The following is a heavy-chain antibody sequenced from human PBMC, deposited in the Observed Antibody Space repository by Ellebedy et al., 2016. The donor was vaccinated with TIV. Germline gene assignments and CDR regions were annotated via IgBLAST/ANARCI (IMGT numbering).Heavy chain of an antibody. V-gene: IGHV3-53*01. CDR1: GFTVSSNY. Sequence: GESLKISXAASGFTVSSNYMSWVRQTPGKGLEWVSIIYSGGSAYYADSVKGRFTISRDNAKNSLYLQMNSLRAEDTAVYYCARDLTRPDYWGQGTLVTVSS. D-gene: IGHD6-6*01. CDR3: ARDLTRPDY. CDR2: IYSGGSA. J-gene: IGHJ4*02.